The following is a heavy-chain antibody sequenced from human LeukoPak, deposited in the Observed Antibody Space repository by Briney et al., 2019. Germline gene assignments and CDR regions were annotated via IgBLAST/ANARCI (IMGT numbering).Heavy chain of an antibody. CDR3: ARKSSVAAHAIDY. D-gene: IGHD6-6*01. CDR2: INTNTGNP. J-gene: IGHJ4*02. V-gene: IGHV7-4-1*02. CDR1: GGTYSSYA. Sequence: ASVKVSCKASGGTYSSYAISWVRQAPGQGLEWMGWINTNTGNPTYAQDFTGRFAFSLDTSVSTTYLQISSLKAEDTAVYYCARKSSVAAHAIDYWGQGTLVTVSS.